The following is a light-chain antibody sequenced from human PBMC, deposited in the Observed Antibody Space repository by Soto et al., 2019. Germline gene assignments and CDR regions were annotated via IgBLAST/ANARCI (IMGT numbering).Light chain of an antibody. CDR3: AAWDDSLNGWV. CDR1: SSNIGSNY. CDR2: NNN. Sequence: QSVLTQPPSASGTPGQRVTISCSGSSSNIGSNYVYWYQQLPGTAPKLLIYNNNQRPSGVADRFSGSKSGTSASLAISGLQSEDEADYYCAAWDDSLNGWVFGGGTKLTVL. J-gene: IGLJ3*02. V-gene: IGLV1-44*01.